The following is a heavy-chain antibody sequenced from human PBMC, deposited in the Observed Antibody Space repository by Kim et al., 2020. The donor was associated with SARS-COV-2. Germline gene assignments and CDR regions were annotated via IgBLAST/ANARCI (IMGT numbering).Heavy chain of an antibody. Sequence: YYTPSLKSRVTIAVDTSKNQFSLKLSSVTAADTAVYYCARLEHTAMVGAYWGQGTLVTVSS. CDR3: ARLEHTAMVGAY. J-gene: IGHJ4*02. D-gene: IGHD5-18*01. V-gene: IGHV4-39*01.